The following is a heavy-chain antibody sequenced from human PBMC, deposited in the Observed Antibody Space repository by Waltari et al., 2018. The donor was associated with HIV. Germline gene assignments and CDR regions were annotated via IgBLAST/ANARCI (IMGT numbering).Heavy chain of an antibody. CDR3: AKDPMDIVATINYYGMDV. D-gene: IGHD5-12*01. CDR1: GFTFSTYA. V-gene: IGHV3-23*01. Sequence: EVQLLESGGGLVQPGGSLRLSCAASGFTFSTYAMRWVRQAPGKGVEGVSAIIGSGGSTYYADSVKGRFTIFRDNSKNTLYLQMNSLRAEDTAVYYCAKDPMDIVATINYYGMDVWGQGTTVTVSS. J-gene: IGHJ6*02. CDR2: IIGSGGST.